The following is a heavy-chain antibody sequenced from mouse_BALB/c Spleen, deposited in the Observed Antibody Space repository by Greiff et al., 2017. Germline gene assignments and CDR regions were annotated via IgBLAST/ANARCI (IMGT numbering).Heavy chain of an antibody. CDR1: GYSITSGYY. CDR3: ARDRGDGYYYFDY. CDR2: ISYDGSN. D-gene: IGHD2-3*01. Sequence: EVKLQESGPGLVKPSQSLSLTCSVTGYSITSGYYWNWIRQFPGNKLEWMGYISYDGSNNYNPSLKNRISITRDTSKNQFFLKLNSVTTEDTATYYCARDRGDGYYYFDYWGQGTTLTVSS. V-gene: IGHV3-6*02. J-gene: IGHJ2*01.